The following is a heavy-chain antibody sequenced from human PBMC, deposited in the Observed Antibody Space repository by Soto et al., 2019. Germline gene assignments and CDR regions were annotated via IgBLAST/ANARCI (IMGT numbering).Heavy chain of an antibody. CDR3: ARGEAALPRGPAASNWFDP. CDR2: INHSGST. J-gene: IGHJ5*02. Sequence: SETLSLTCAVYGGSFSGYYWSCIRQPPGKGLEWIGEINHSGSTNYNPSLKSRVTISVDTSKNQFSLKLSSVTAADTAVYYCARGEAALPRGPAASNWFDPWGQGTLVTGSS. V-gene: IGHV4-34*01. CDR1: GGSFSGYY. D-gene: IGHD2-2*01.